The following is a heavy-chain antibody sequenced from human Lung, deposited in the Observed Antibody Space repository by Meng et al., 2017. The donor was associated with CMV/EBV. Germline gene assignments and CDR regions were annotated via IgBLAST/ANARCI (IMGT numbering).Heavy chain of an antibody. CDR3: ARCIAARRNWYFDL. J-gene: IGHJ2*01. CDR1: WFTVCSHY. D-gene: IGHD6-6*01. CDR2: IYSCGST. Sequence: AASWFTVCSHYLSLVRQAPGKGLEWVSVIYSCGSTYSADSVKGRFTISRDNSKNTLYLQMNSLRAEDTAVYYCARCIAARRNWYFDLWGRGTLVTVSS. V-gene: IGHV3-53*01.